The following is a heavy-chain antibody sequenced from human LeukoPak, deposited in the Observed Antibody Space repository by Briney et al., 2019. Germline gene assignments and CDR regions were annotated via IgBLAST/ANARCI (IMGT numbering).Heavy chain of an antibody. V-gene: IGHV3-23*01. CDR3: AKGNPKLRFLEWSAPTFDY. Sequence: GGSLRLSCAASGFTFSSYAMSWVRQAPGKGLEWVSAISGSGGSTYYADSVKGRFTISRDNSKNTLYLQMNSLRAEDTAVYYCAKGNPKLRFLEWSAPTFDYWGQRTLVTVSS. D-gene: IGHD3-3*01. CDR2: ISGSGGST. J-gene: IGHJ4*02. CDR1: GFTFSSYA.